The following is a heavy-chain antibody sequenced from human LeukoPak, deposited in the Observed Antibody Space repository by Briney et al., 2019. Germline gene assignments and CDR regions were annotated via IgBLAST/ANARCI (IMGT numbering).Heavy chain of an antibody. CDR3: AREHHDLLSRVGFDY. Sequence: PGGSLRLSCEASGFTFGTYWMHWIRQAPGKGLVWVSRINTDGSSRMYADSVKGRVTISRDNAKNTLYLQTDSLSAEDTAVYYCAREHHDLLSRVGFDYWGQGTPVSVSS. CDR1: GFTFGTYW. D-gene: IGHD1-1*01. V-gene: IGHV3-74*03. CDR2: INTDGSSR. J-gene: IGHJ4*02.